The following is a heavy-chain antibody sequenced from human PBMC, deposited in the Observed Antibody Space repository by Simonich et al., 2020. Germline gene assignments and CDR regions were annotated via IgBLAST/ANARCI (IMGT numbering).Heavy chain of an antibody. CDR1: GGSFSGYY. Sequence: QVQLQQWGAGLLKPSETLSLTCAVYGGSFSGYYWSWIRQPPGKGLEWIGEINHSGSTNYNPSLKGRVTISVDTSKNQFSLKRSSVTAADTAVYYCARGKGWKNAFDIWGQGTVVTVSS. J-gene: IGHJ3*02. D-gene: IGHD1-1*01. V-gene: IGHV4-34*01. CDR3: ARGKGWKNAFDI. CDR2: INHSGST.